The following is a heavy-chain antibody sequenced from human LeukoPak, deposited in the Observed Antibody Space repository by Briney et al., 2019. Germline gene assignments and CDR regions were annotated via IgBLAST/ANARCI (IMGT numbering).Heavy chain of an antibody. CDR1: GYTFTGYY. CDR2: INPNSGGT. D-gene: IGHD1-26*01. Sequence: ASVKVSCKASGYTFTGYYMHWVRQAPGQGLEWMGWINPNSGGTNYAQKFQGRVTMTRDTSINTAYMELSRLRSDDTAVYYCARGKWELLRAFDIWGQGTMVTVSS. CDR3: ARGKWELLRAFDI. V-gene: IGHV1-2*02. J-gene: IGHJ3*02.